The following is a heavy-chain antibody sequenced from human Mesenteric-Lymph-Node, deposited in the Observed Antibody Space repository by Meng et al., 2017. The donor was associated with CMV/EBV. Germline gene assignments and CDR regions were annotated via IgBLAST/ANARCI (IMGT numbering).Heavy chain of an antibody. CDR1: GFTFSSYS. CDR3: ARGPRPYSSSGLFDP. J-gene: IGHJ5*02. D-gene: IGHD6-13*01. Sequence: GGSLRLSCAASGFTFSSYSMHWVRQAPGKGLEWVAVIWYDGSNKYYADSVKGRFTISRDKSKNTLYLQMNSLRAEDTAVYYCARGPRPYSSSGLFDPWGQGTLVTVSS. V-gene: IGHV3-33*08. CDR2: IWYDGSNK.